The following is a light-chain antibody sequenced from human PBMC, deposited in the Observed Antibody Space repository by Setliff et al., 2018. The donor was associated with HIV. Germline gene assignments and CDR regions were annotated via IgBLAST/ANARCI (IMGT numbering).Light chain of an antibody. CDR3: QSYDSSLSGSGV. V-gene: IGLV1-40*01. J-gene: IGLJ1*01. Sequence: QSVLTQPPSVSGAPGQGVTISCTGSNSNIGAGYGVNWYQQLPGTAPKLLIYGYNNRPSGVPDRFSGSQSGTPASLAITGLQGEDEADYYCQSYDSSLSGSGVFGTGTKVTVL. CDR1: NSNIGAGYG. CDR2: GYN.